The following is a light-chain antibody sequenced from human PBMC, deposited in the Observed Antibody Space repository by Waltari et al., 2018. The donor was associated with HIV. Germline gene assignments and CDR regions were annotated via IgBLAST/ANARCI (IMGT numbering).Light chain of an antibody. Sequence: EIVLTQSPGTLSLSPGERVTLSCRASQSVSSSYLAWYQQKPGQAPRLLIYGASSRATGIPDRFSGSGSGTDFTLTISRLEPEDFVVYYCQHYGSSQYTFGQGTKLEIK. CDR3: QHYGSSQYT. CDR1: QSVSSSY. J-gene: IGKJ2*01. V-gene: IGKV3-20*01. CDR2: GAS.